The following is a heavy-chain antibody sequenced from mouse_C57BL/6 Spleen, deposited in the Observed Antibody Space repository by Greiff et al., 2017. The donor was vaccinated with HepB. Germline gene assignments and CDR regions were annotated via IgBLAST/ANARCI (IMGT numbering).Heavy chain of an antibody. CDR1: GYTFTDYY. J-gene: IGHJ3*01. V-gene: IGHV1-26*01. D-gene: IGHD1-1*02. Sequence: VQLQQSGPELVKPGASVKISCNASGYTFTDYYMNWVKQSHGKSLEWIGDINPNNGGTSYNQKFKGKATMTVDKSSSTAYMELRSLTSEDSAVYYCARGEGGSRFAYWGNGTLVTVSA. CDR2: INPNNGGT. CDR3: ARGEGGSRFAY.